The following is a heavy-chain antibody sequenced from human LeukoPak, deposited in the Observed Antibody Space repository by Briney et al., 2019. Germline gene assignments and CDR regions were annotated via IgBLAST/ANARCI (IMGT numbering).Heavy chain of an antibody. CDR3: ARLKYSSSWYYFDY. D-gene: IGHD6-13*01. J-gene: IGHJ4*02. V-gene: IGHV3-21*01. CDR2: ISSSSSYI. Sequence: GGSLRLSCAASGFTFSSYSMNWVRQAPGKGLEWVSSISSSSSYIYYADSVKGRFTISRDNAKSSLYLQMNSLRAEDTAVYYCARLKYSSSWYYFDYWGQGTLVTVSS. CDR1: GFTFSSYS.